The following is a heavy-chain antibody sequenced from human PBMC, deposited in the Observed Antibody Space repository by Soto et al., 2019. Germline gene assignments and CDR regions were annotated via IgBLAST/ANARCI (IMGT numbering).Heavy chain of an antibody. CDR1: GGSISSGGFS. D-gene: IGHD3-10*01. J-gene: IGHJ6*02. CDR3: ARGTYGSGNYQYYYGMDV. Sequence: QLQLQESGSGLVKPSQTLSLTCAVSGGSISSGGFSWTWIRQPPGKGLEWIGYIYHSGNTYYNPSLKSRVTISVDRSKNQFSLNLSSVTAADTAVYYCARGTYGSGNYQYYYGMDVWGQGTTVTVSS. CDR2: IYHSGNT. V-gene: IGHV4-30-2*01.